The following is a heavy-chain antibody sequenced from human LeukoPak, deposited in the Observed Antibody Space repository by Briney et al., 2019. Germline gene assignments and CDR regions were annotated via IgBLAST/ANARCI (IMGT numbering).Heavy chain of an antibody. V-gene: IGHV3-53*01. D-gene: IGHD5-24*01. CDR1: GFTVSSNY. CDR3: ARGAGYNYPYYFDY. Sequence: GGSLRLSCAASGFTVSSNYMNWVRQAPGKGLEWVSVIYGGGNIYYVDSVEGRFTISRDNSKNTLYLQMNSLRAEDTAVYYCARGAGYNYPYYFDYWGQGTRVTVSS. J-gene: IGHJ4*02. CDR2: IYGGGNI.